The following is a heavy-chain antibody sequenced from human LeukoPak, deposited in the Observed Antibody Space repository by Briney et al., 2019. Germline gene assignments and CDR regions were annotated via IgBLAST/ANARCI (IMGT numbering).Heavy chain of an antibody. V-gene: IGHV3-48*02. D-gene: IGHD2-15*01. CDR3: ARHMTPESTTPYYYGMDV. J-gene: IGHJ6*02. Sequence: PGRSLGLSCAASGFIFSSYCMNWVRQAPAKGLEWVSYISSSSGTIDYADSVKGRFTISRDNAKNSLSLQMNSLRDEDTAVYFCARHMTPESTTPYYYGMDVWGQGATVTVSS. CDR1: GFIFSSYC. CDR2: ISSSSGTI.